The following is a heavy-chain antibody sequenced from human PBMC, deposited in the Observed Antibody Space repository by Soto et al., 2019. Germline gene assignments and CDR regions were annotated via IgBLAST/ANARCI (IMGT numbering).Heavy chain of an antibody. CDR3: ARHHGYSSSWYSHYYYYGMDV. CDR2: MNPNSGNT. Sequence: GASVKVSCKASGYTFTSYDINWVRQATGQGLEWMGWMNPNSGNTGYAQKFQGRVTMTRNTSISTAYMELSSLRSEDTAVYYCARHHGYSSSWYSHYYYYGMDVWGQGTTVTVSS. V-gene: IGHV1-8*01. J-gene: IGHJ6*02. CDR1: GYTFTSYD. D-gene: IGHD6-13*01.